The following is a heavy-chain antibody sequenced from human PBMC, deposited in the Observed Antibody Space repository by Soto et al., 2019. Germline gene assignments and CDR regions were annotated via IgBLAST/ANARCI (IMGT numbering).Heavy chain of an antibody. V-gene: IGHV3-33*01. CDR1: GFTFSGFA. D-gene: IGHD3-22*01. CDR3: ARSVNYYDRGVGWIDP. CDR2: IWYDGSDK. Sequence: QVQLVESGGGVVQPGTSLRLSCVASGFTFSGFAMHWVRQAPGKGLEWVAIIWYDGSDKYYADSVKGRFTISRDNSKSTLFLDMESLRAEDTAVYYRARSVNYYDRGVGWIDPWGQGTLVTVSS. J-gene: IGHJ5*02.